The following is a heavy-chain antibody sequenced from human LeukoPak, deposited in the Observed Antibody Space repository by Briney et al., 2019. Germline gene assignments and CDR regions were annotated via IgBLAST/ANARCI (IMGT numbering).Heavy chain of an antibody. D-gene: IGHD6-19*01. CDR2: IYYSGST. V-gene: IGHV4-59*01. J-gene: IGHJ6*03. CDR1: GGSISSYY. CDR3: ARGRSYSSGWYAGGYYYYYMDV. Sequence: PSETLSLTCTVSGGSISSYYWSWIRQPPGKGLEWIGYIYYSGSTNYNPSLKSRVTISVDTSKNQFSLKLSSVTAADTAVYYCARGRSYSSGWYAGGYYYYYMDVWGKGTTVTVSS.